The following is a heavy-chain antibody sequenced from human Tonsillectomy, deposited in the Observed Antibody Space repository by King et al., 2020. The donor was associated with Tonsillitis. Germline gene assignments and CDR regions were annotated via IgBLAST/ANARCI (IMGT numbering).Heavy chain of an antibody. Sequence: VQLVESGGGLVKPGGSLRLSGAASGFTVSDYYMSLIRQAPGKWLEGVSYISSSGSTIYSADSVKGRFTISRDNSKNELYLQMNSLRAEVTAVYYCARGRFCSSTSCYTRFLVNYWGQGTLVTVSS. J-gene: IGHJ4*02. CDR1: GFTVSDYY. V-gene: IGHV3-11*01. CDR2: ISSSGSTI. CDR3: ARGRFCSSTSCYTRFLVNY. D-gene: IGHD2-2*02.